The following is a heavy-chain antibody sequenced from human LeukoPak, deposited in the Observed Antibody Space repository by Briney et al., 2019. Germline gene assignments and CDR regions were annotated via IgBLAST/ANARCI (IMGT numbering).Heavy chain of an antibody. V-gene: IGHV3-33*01. Sequence: GGSLRLSCAASGFTFSSYGMHWVRQAPGKGLEWVAVIWYDGSNKYYADSVKGRFTISRDNSKNTLYLQMNSLRAEDTAVYYCARDRSSAEYYDILTGYYDYYYGMDVWGQGTTVTVSS. CDR2: IWYDGSNK. J-gene: IGHJ6*02. CDR3: ARDRSSAEYYDILTGYYDYYYGMDV. CDR1: GFTFSSYG. D-gene: IGHD3-9*01.